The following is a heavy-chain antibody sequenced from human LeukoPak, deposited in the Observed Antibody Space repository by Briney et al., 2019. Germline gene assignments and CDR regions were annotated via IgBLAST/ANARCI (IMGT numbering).Heavy chain of an antibody. CDR1: GFTFSNYA. D-gene: IGHD1-7*01. Sequence: GGSLRLSCAASGFTFSNYAMHWVRQPPGKGQEWVAVISYEGSNKYYADSVKGRFTISRDNSKNTLYLEMNSLRTEDKAVYYCASGHRAIDKTKYMDVWGKGTTVTVSS. CDR2: ISYEGSNK. V-gene: IGHV3-30*01. CDR3: ASGHRAIDKTKYMDV. J-gene: IGHJ6*03.